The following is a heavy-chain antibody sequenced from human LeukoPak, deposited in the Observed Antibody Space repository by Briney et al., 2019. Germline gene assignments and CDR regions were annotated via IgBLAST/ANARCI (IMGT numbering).Heavy chain of an antibody. Sequence: GGSLRLSCAASGFTFSSYWMSWVRQAPGKGLEWVANIKQDGSEKYYVDSVKGRFTISRDNAKNSLYLQMNSLRAEDTAVYYCARVGGLRYFDWLSYETPVDYWGQGTLVTVSS. J-gene: IGHJ4*02. D-gene: IGHD3-9*01. V-gene: IGHV3-7*01. CDR1: GFTFSSYW. CDR2: IKQDGSEK. CDR3: ARVGGLRYFDWLSYETPVDY.